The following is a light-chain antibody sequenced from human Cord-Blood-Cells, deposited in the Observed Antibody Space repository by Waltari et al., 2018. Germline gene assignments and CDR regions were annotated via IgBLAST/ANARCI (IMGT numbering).Light chain of an antibody. CDR1: QSIHSY. J-gene: IGKJ1*01. CDR3: QQSYSTPPWT. CDR2: AAS. V-gene: IGKV1-39*01. Sequence: DIQMTQSPSSLSASVGDRVTITCRANQSIHSYLNWYQQKPGKAPKLLIYAASSLQSEVPSRFSGSGSGTDFTITISSLQPEDFATYYCQQSYSTPPWTFVQGTKVEIK.